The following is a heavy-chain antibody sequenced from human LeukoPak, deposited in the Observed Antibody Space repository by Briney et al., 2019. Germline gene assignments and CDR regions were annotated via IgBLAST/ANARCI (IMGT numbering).Heavy chain of an antibody. V-gene: IGHV1-46*01. J-gene: IGHJ4*02. CDR3: ARDLIRWSGLDY. D-gene: IGHD4-23*01. Sequence: ASVKVSCKASGYTFTNYYMHWVRQAPGQGLEWMGIINPSGGSTTYAQKFQGRVTMTRDTSTSTVYMGLSSLRSEDTAVYYCARDLIRWSGLDYWGQGTLVTVSS. CDR1: GYTFTNYY. CDR2: INPSGGST.